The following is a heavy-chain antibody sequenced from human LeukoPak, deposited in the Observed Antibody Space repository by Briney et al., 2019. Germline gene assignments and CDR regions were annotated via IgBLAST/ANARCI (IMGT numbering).Heavy chain of an antibody. Sequence: SETLSLTCSVSGGSIGSSSYYWGWIRQPPGKGLEWIGSIFRSGSTNYNPSLKSRVTMSVDTSKNQFSLKLSSVTAADTAVYYCAKDDAWGRYKHWGQGTLVTVSS. CDR3: AKDDAWGRYKH. J-gene: IGHJ1*01. V-gene: IGHV4-39*07. D-gene: IGHD3-16*01. CDR2: IFRSGST. CDR1: GGSIGSSSYY.